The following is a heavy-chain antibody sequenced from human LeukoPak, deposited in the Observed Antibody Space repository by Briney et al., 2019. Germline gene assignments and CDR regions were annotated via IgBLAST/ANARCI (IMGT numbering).Heavy chain of an antibody. CDR2: ITDSGGST. J-gene: IGHJ4*02. Sequence: PGGSLRLSCAASGFNFCRYDMSWVRQAPGKGREWVSAITDSGGSTYYADSVRGRFTISRDDSKNTLYLLMNSLRAEDTAVYYCAKEDTLTTVYFDYWGQGTPVTVSS. CDR1: GFNFCRYD. D-gene: IGHD4-17*01. CDR3: AKEDTLTTVYFDY. V-gene: IGHV3-23*01.